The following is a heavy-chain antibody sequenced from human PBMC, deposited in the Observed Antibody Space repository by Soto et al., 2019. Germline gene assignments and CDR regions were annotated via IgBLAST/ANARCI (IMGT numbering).Heavy chain of an antibody. Sequence: SETLSLTCTVSGGSISSYYWSWIRQPPGKGLEWIGYIYYSGSTNYNPSLKSRVTISVDTSKNQFSLKLSSVTAADTAVYYCAKVWFGELPLLDVWGQGTTVTVSS. CDR1: GGSISSYY. V-gene: IGHV4-59*01. J-gene: IGHJ6*02. CDR3: AKVWFGELPLLDV. D-gene: IGHD3-10*01. CDR2: IYYSGST.